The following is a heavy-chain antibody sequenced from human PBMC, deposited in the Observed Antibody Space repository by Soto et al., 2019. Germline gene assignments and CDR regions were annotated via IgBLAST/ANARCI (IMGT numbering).Heavy chain of an antibody. CDR3: ARSLPPSYSSGWYGP. D-gene: IGHD6-19*01. CDR1: GYTFTSYA. J-gene: IGHJ5*02. Sequence: VKVSCKASGYTFTSYAMHLVRQAPGQRLEWMGWINAGNGNTKYSQKFQGRVTITRDTSASTAYMELSSLRSEDTAVYYCARSLPPSYSSGWYGPWGQGTLVTVSS. V-gene: IGHV1-3*01. CDR2: INAGNGNT.